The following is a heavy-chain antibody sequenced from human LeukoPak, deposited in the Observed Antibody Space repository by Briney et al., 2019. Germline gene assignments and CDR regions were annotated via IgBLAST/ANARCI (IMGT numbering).Heavy chain of an antibody. J-gene: IGHJ4*02. CDR3: ARDRPTKIYSGYGLFKD. V-gene: IGHV4-59*01. Sequence: PSETLSLTCTVSGGSISSYYWSWIRQPPGKGLEWIGYIYYSGSTNYNPSLKSRVTISVDTSKNQFSLKLSSVTAADTAVYYCARDRPTKIYSGYGLFKDWGQGTLVTVSS. D-gene: IGHD5-12*01. CDR1: GGSISSYY. CDR2: IYYSGST.